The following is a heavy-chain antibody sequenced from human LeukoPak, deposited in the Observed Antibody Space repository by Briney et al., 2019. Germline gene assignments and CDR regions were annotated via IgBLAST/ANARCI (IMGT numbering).Heavy chain of an antibody. J-gene: IGHJ4*02. CDR1: GFTFSTYA. V-gene: IGHV3-23*01. Sequence: PGGSLRLSCAASGFTFSTYAMSWVRQAPGKGLEWVSTFTGGEGITHYADSVKGRFTISRDNSKNTLYLQMNSLRVEDTAVYYCAKFDSSSPFGYWGQGTLVTVSS. CDR3: AKFDSSSPFGY. CDR2: FTGGEGIT. D-gene: IGHD6-13*01.